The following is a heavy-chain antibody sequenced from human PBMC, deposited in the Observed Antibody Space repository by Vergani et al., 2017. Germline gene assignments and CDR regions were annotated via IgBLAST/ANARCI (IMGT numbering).Heavy chain of an antibody. CDR3: ASNPRWPDYYYYYMDV. J-gene: IGHJ6*03. Sequence: QVQLVESGGGVVQPGTSLRLSCVVSGFALNRHAMYWVRQAPGKGLEWVAVISYDGSNKYYADSVKGRFTISRDNSKNTLYLQMNSLRAEDTAVYYCASNPRWPDYYYYYMDVWGKGTTVTVSS. D-gene: IGHD4-23*01. V-gene: IGHV3-30-3*01. CDR1: GFALNRHA. CDR2: ISYDGSNK.